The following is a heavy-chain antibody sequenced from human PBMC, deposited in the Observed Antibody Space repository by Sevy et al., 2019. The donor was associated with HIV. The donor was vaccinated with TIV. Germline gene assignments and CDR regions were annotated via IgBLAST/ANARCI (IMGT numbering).Heavy chain of an antibody. D-gene: IGHD2-21*01. CDR3: ASVRPCGGDCYFFDS. Sequence: ASVKVSCKASGGSLSDYGMNWVRQAPGQGLEWTEGIIPRVGLTNYAQKFHDRVTITADESTSTVYIEVRRLTSEDTGVTFCASVRPCGGDCYFFDSWGQGTLVTVSS. J-gene: IGHJ4*02. V-gene: IGHV1-69*10. CDR1: GGSLSDYG. CDR2: IIPRVGLT.